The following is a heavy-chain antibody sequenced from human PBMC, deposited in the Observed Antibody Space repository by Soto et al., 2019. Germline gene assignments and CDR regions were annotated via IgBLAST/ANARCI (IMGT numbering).Heavy chain of an antibody. CDR3: ARGESYYYGSGNVSFDY. J-gene: IGHJ4*02. CDR2: INHSGST. V-gene: IGHV4-34*01. CDR1: GGVDSGSY. D-gene: IGHD3-10*01. Sequence: SLTRSLTCAFCGGVDSGSYWTLNHQPPEKGLEWNGEINHSGSTNYNPCLKSRVTISVDTSKNQFSLKLSSVTAADTAVYYCARGESYYYGSGNVSFDYWGQGTLVTVSS.